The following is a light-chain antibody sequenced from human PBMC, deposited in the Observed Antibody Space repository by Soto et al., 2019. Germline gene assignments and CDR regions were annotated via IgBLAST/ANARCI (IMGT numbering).Light chain of an antibody. V-gene: IGLV2-14*03. CDR2: DVS. Sequence: QSALTQPASVSGSPGQSITISCTGTSSDVGGYNYVSWYQQHPGKAPKLIIYDVSNPTSGVSKRFSGSKSGNTASLTISGLQAEDEADYYCPSYTSSSTVVFGGGTKPTLL. J-gene: IGLJ2*01. CDR3: PSYTSSSTVV. CDR1: SSDVGGYNY.